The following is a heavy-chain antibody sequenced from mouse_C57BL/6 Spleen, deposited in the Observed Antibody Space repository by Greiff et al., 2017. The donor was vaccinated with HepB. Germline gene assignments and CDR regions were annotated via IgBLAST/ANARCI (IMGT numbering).Heavy chain of an antibody. V-gene: IGHV1-15*01. CDR1: GYTFTDYE. Sequence: QVQLKQSGAELVRPGASVTLSCKASGYTFTDYEMHWVKQTPVHGLEWIGAIDPETGGTAYNQKFKGKAILTADKSSSTAYMELRSLTSEDSAVYYCTRYGNYPYWYFDVWGTGTTVTVSS. CDR3: TRYGNYPYWYFDV. D-gene: IGHD2-1*01. CDR2: IDPETGGT. J-gene: IGHJ1*03.